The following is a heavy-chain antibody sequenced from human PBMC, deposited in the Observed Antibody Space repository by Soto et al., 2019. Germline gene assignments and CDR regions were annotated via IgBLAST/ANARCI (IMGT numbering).Heavy chain of an antibody. CDR2: INHRGSA. CDR1: GASVSSIYW. CDR3: ARYNAASGTYYFDY. V-gene: IGHV4-4*02. J-gene: IGHJ4*02. Sequence: SETLSLTCAVSGASVSSIYWWSWVRQPPGKGPEWIGEINHRGSANYNPSLKSRVTMSLDISKGQFSLRLTSVTAADTAVYFCARYNAASGTYYFDYWGRGALVTVSS. D-gene: IGHD6-13*01.